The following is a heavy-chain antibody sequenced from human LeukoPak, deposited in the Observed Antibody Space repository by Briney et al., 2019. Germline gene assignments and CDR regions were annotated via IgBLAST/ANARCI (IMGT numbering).Heavy chain of an antibody. J-gene: IGHJ5*02. D-gene: IGHD3-9*01. CDR1: GYTLTSYG. CDR2: ISAYNGNT. Sequence: ASVKVSCKASGYTLTSYGISWVRQAPGQGLEWMGWISAYNGNTNYAQKLQGRVTMTTDTSTSTAYMELRSLRSDDTAVYYCARLYYDILTGFVPDNWFDPWGQGTLVTVSS. CDR3: ARLYYDILTGFVPDNWFDP. V-gene: IGHV1-18*01.